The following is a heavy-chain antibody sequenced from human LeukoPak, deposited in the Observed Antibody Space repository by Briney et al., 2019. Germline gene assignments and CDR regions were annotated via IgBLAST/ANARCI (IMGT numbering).Heavy chain of an antibody. V-gene: IGHV1-69*13. CDR1: GGTFSSYA. J-gene: IGHJ4*02. Sequence: SVKVSCKASGGTFSSYAISWVRQAPGQGLEWMGGIIPIFGTANYAQKFQGRVTITADESTSTAYMELSSLRSEDTAVYYCASRGYCSSTSCYDEGIFDYWGQGTLVTVSS. CDR2: IIPIFGTA. CDR3: ASRGYCSSTSCYDEGIFDY. D-gene: IGHD2-2*01.